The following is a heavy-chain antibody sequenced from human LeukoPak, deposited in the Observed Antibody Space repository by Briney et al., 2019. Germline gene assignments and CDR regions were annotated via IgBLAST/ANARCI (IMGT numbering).Heavy chain of an antibody. CDR1: GGTFSSYA. V-gene: IGHV1-69*05. D-gene: IGHD2-15*01. CDR3: ASGDCSGGSCYVPWEARKRWAFNAFDI. Sequence: SVKVSCKASGGTFSSYAISWVRQAPGQGLEWMGGIIPIFGTANYAQKFQGRVTITTDESTSTAYMELSSLGSEDTAVYYCASGDCSGGSCYVPWEARKRWAFNAFDIWGQGTMVTVSS. J-gene: IGHJ3*02. CDR2: IIPIFGTA.